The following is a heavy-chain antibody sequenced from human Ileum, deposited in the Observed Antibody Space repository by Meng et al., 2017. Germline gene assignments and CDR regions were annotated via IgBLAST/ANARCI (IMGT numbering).Heavy chain of an antibody. J-gene: IGHJ4*02. CDR2: IYLAGSP. V-gene: IGHV4-4*02. D-gene: IGHD2-15*01. CDR3: ARHGGKYFDS. CDR1: GGSISSSFY. Sequence: QVQVQESGPGLVQPSWTLSLTCTVSGGSISSSFYWSWVRQSPGKGLEWIGQIYLAGSPNYNPSLESRVTISVDKSKNQFSLRLTSVTAADTAIFYCARHGGKYFDSWGQGTLVTVSS.